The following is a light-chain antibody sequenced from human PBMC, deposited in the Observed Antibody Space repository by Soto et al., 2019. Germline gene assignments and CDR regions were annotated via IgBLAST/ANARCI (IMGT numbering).Light chain of an antibody. CDR1: SSNIGAGYD. CDR3: QSYDCSLSEEV. CDR2: GNS. Sequence: QSVLTQPTSVSGAPGQRVTISCTGSSSNIGAGYDVHWYQQLPGTAPKLLIYGNSNRPSGVPDRFSGSKSGTSASLAITGLQAEDEADYYFQSYDCSLSEEVFGGGTKVTVL. V-gene: IGLV1-40*01. J-gene: IGLJ2*01.